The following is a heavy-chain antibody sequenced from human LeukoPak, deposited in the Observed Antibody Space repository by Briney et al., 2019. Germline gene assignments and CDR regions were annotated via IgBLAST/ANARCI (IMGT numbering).Heavy chain of an antibody. J-gene: IGHJ5*02. CDR2: IYYSGST. CDR1: GGSISSYY. CDR3: ARLNRSSSRYNWFDP. V-gene: IGHV4-59*08. Sequence: SETLSLTCTVSGGSISSYYRSWIRQPPGKGLEWIGYIYYSGSTNYNPSLKSRVTISVDTSKNQFSLKLSSVTAADTAVYYCARLNRSSSRYNWFDPWGQGTLVTVSS. D-gene: IGHD6-13*01.